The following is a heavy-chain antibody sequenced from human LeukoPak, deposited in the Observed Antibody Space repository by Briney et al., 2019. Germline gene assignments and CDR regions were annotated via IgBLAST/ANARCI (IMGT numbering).Heavy chain of an antibody. J-gene: IGHJ4*02. CDR1: GFTFDDYG. CDR2: ISGSGDSR. Sequence: GGSLRLSCAASGFTFDDYGMGWVRQAPGKGLEWVSGISGSGDSRYYADSVKGRFTISRDNSKNTFYMQMNSLRAEDTAVYYCAKKAYSYGPFDYWGQGTLVTVSS. V-gene: IGHV3-23*01. CDR3: AKKAYSYGPFDY. D-gene: IGHD5-18*01.